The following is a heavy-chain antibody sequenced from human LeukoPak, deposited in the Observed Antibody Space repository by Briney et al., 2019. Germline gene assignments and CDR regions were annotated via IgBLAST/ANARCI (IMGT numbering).Heavy chain of an antibody. CDR3: ARDFYPSTVTTYYGMDV. CDR2: TYYRSKWYN. Sequence: SQTLSLTCAISVDSVSSNSAAWNWIRHSPSRGLVWLGRTYYRSKWYNDYAVSVKSRIAINPDTSTIQCSLQLNTVTLEDTAVYYCARDFYPSTVTTYYGMDVWGQGTTVTVSS. J-gene: IGHJ6*02. V-gene: IGHV6-1*01. CDR1: VDSVSSNSAA. D-gene: IGHD4-17*01.